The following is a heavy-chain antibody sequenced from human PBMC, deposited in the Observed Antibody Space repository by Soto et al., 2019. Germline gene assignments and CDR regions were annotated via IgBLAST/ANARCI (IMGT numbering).Heavy chain of an antibody. J-gene: IGHJ3*02. CDR2: IVVGSDNT. CDR1: GVGFTSSA. CDR3: AAVQIFGVVTLGAFDI. V-gene: IGHV1-58*02. Sequence: GASVKVCWKASGVGFTSSARRWVRQAREQRLEWIGWIVVGSDNTNYAQKFQEGITITRDMSTSTAYMELSSLRYEDTAVYYCAAVQIFGVVTLGAFDIWGQGTLVT. D-gene: IGHD3-3*01.